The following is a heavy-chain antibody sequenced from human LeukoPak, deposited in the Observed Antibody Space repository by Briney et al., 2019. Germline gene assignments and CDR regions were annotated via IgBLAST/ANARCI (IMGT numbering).Heavy chain of an antibody. Sequence: ASVKVSCKASGYTFTSYDINWVRQATGQGLEWMGWMNPNSGNAGYAQKFQGRVTMTEDTSTDTAYMELSSLRSEDTAVHYCAAAELRYFDRRFDYWGQGTLVTVSS. CDR3: AAAELRYFDRRFDY. V-gene: IGHV1-8*01. D-gene: IGHD3-9*01. CDR1: GYTFTSYD. CDR2: MNPNSGNA. J-gene: IGHJ4*02.